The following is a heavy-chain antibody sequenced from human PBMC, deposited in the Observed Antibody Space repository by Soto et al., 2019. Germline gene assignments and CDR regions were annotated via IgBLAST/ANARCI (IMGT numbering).Heavy chain of an antibody. CDR3: ARELLRVCSFDF. D-gene: IGHD1-26*01. J-gene: IGHJ3*01. CDR1: EFTFRSHW. V-gene: IGHV3-7*01. CDR2: INEDGREN. Sequence: EVQLVESGGGLVQPWGSLRLSCAASEFTFRSHWMHWVRQAPGKGLEWVANINEDGRENYYVDSVKGRFTISRDNAKNSLYLQMNCLRAEYTAIYYCARELLRVCSFDFWGQGTMVTVSS.